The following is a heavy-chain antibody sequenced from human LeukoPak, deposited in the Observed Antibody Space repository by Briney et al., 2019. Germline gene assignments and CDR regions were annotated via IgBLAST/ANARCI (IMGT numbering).Heavy chain of an antibody. V-gene: IGHV4-39*07. CDR2: IYYSGST. J-gene: IGHJ4*02. CDR1: GGSISSYY. Sequence: KASETLSLTCTVSGGSISSYYWGWIRQPPGKGLEWIGTIYYSGSTYYNPSLKSRVTISVDTSKNQFSLKLSSVTAADTAVYYCAREDGYNIFDYWGQGTLVTVSS. D-gene: IGHD5-24*01. CDR3: AREDGYNIFDY.